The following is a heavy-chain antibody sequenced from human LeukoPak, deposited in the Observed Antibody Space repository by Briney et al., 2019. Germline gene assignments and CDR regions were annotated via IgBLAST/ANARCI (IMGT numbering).Heavy chain of an antibody. V-gene: IGHV3-21*01. CDR3: ARGFNSVPNWFDP. D-gene: IGHD4-23*01. CDR1: GFTFSSYS. Sequence: GGSLRLSCAASGFTFSSYSMNWVRQAPGKGLEWVSSISSSSSYIYYADSVKGRFTISRDNAKNSLYLQMNSLRAEDTAVYYCARGFNSVPNWFDPWGQGTLVTVSS. J-gene: IGHJ5*02. CDR2: ISSSSSYI.